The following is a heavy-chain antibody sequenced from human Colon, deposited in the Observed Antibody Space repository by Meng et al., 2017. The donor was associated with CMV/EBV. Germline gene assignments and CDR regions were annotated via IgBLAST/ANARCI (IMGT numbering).Heavy chain of an antibody. D-gene: IGHD2-15*01. CDR2: MNGGATAK. V-gene: IGHV3-7*01. Sequence: GESLKISCAASGFIYSNYWMSWVRQAPGKGLEWVANMNGGATAKFYVGSVRGRFTISRDNAMNALYLQMNSLTVEDTAIYYCARGIGYCSGGSCYSDYWGQGTLVTVSS. J-gene: IGHJ4*02. CDR3: ARGIGYCSGGSCYSDY. CDR1: GFIYSNYW.